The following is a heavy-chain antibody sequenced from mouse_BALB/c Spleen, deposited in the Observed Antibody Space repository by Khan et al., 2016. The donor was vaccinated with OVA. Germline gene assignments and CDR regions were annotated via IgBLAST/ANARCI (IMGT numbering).Heavy chain of an antibody. J-gene: IGHJ4*01. CDR2: IYPGDGST. D-gene: IGHD2-4*01. V-gene: IGHV1S56*01. Sequence: QVQLKESGPELVKPGALVKISCKASGYTFTAYDINWVQQRPGQGLEWIGWIYPGDGSTKYNENFKGKVTLTADKSSNTAYMQLSSLTSEKSAVYFGAREGLRGVAMDYWGQGTSVSVSS. CDR1: GYTFTAYD. CDR3: AREGLRGVAMDY.